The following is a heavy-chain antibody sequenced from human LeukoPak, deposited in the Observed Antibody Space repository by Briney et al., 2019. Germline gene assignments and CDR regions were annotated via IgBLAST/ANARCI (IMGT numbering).Heavy chain of an antibody. J-gene: IGHJ4*02. CDR3: TTERPYFDN. CDR2: TKSKTHGGTT. CDR1: GFTFSDAW. V-gene: IGHV3-15*01. Sequence: GGSLRLSCAASGFTFSDAWMSWVRQAPGKGLEWVGRTKSKTHGGTTAYAASVKGRFTISRDDSKTTVYLQMNSLKSEDAALYYCTTERPYFDNWGQGTLVTVSS.